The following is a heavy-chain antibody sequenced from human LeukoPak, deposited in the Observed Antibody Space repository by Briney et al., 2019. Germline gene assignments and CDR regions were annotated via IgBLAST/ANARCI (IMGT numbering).Heavy chain of an antibody. D-gene: IGHD3-9*01. Sequence: SETLSLTCTVSGGSISSYYWSWIRQPPGKGLEWIGYIYYSGSTNYNPSLKSRVTISVDTSKNQFSRKLSSVTAADTAVYYCARSDYDILTGNQYYYGMDVWGQGTTVTVSS. CDR2: IYYSGST. V-gene: IGHV4-59*01. CDR1: GGSISSYY. CDR3: ARSDYDILTGNQYYYGMDV. J-gene: IGHJ6*02.